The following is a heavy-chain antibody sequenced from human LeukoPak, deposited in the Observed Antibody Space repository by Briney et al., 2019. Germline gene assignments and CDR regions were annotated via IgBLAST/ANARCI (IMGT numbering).Heavy chain of an antibody. CDR3: ARSPYYYDSSGYPXXYYYYYGMDV. CDR2: IYYSGST. CDR1: GGSISSYY. Sequence: SETLSLTCTVSGGSISSYYWSWIRQPPGKGLEWIGYIYYSGSTNYNPSLKSRVTISVDTSKNQFSLKLSSVTAADTAVYYCARSPYYYDSSGYPXXYYYYYGMDVWGQGTTVTV. J-gene: IGHJ6*02. D-gene: IGHD3-22*01. V-gene: IGHV4-59*08.